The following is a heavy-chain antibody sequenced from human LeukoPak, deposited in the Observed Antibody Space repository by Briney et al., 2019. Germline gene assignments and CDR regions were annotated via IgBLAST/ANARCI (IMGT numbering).Heavy chain of an antibody. Sequence: GASVKVSCKASRYTFTGYYMHWVRQAPGQGLEWMGWINPNSGGTNYAQKFQGRVTMTRDTSISTAYMELSRLRSDDTAVYYCARSPTPNWNHRRAKPYYFDYWGQGTLVTVSS. V-gene: IGHV1-2*02. J-gene: IGHJ4*02. CDR2: INPNSGGT. CDR1: RYTFTGYY. D-gene: IGHD1-14*01. CDR3: ARSPTPNWNHRRAKPYYFDY.